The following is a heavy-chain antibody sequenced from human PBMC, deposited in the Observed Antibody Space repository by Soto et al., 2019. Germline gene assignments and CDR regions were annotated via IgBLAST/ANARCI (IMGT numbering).Heavy chain of an antibody. Sequence: QVQLVESGGGVVQPGRSLRLSCAASGFTFSSYGMPWVRQAPGKGLEWVAVISYDGSNKYYADSVKGRFTISRDNSKNTLYLQMNSLRAEDTAVYYCAKDRGIYSIYYGMDVWGQGTTVTVSS. CDR1: GFTFSSYG. CDR3: AKDRGIYSIYYGMDV. J-gene: IGHJ6*02. V-gene: IGHV3-30*18. CDR2: ISYDGSNK. D-gene: IGHD3-10*01.